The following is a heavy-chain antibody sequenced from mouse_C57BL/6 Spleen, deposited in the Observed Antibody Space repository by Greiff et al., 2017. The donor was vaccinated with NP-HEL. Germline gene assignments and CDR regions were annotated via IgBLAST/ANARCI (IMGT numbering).Heavy chain of an antibody. J-gene: IGHJ3*01. CDR2: ISSGSSTI. V-gene: IGHV5-17*01. CDR3: AGHYSNWFAY. D-gene: IGHD2-5*01. CDR1: GFTFSDYG. Sequence: EVKLVESGGGLVKPGGSLKLSCAASGFTFSDYGMHWVRQAPEKGLEWVAYISSGSSTIYYADTVKGRFTISRDNAKNTLFLQMTSLRSEDTAMYYCAGHYSNWFAYWGQGTLVTVSA.